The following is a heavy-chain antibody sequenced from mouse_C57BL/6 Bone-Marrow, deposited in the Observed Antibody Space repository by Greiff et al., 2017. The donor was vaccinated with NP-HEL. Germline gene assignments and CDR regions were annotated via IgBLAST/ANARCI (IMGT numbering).Heavy chain of an antibody. CDR2: IYPRDGST. V-gene: IGHV1-78*01. CDR3: ARGIYDGYYDWYFDV. J-gene: IGHJ1*03. CDR1: GYTFTDHT. D-gene: IGHD2-3*01. Sequence: VQLQQSDAELVKPGASVKISCKVSGYTFTDHTIHWMKQRPEQGLEWIGYIYPRDGSTKYNEKFKGKATLTADKSSSTAYMQLNSLTSEDSAVYFCARGIYDGYYDWYFDVWGTGTTVTVSS.